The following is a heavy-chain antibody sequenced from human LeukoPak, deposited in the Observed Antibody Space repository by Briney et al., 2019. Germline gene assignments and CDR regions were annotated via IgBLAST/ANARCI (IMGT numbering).Heavy chain of an antibody. CDR1: GFTFSSNV. V-gene: IGHV3-23*01. CDR2: ITGSGGSI. Sequence: GGSLRLSCAASGFTFSSNVMSWVRRAPGKGLEWVSSITGSGGSIYYADSVKGRFTSSRDNSKNTLYLQMSSLRAEDTAVYYCAKRGAEVGQTVAPGDYWGQGTLVTVSS. CDR3: AKRGAEVGQTVAPGDY. D-gene: IGHD1-26*01. J-gene: IGHJ4*02.